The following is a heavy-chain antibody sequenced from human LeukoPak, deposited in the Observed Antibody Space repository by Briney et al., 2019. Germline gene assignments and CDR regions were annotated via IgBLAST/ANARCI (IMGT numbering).Heavy chain of an antibody. D-gene: IGHD5-12*01. CDR2: ISHDGGND. V-gene: IGHV3-30*04. CDR3: ASDIVATSGDF. CDR1: GLTFRNYA. J-gene: IGHJ4*02. Sequence: GGSLRLSCAASGLTFRNYAVHWVRQAPGKGLEWVTVISHDGGNDYYSDSVKGRFTISRDNAKNALFLRMSSLRVEDTATYYCASDIVATSGDFWGQGTLVSVSS.